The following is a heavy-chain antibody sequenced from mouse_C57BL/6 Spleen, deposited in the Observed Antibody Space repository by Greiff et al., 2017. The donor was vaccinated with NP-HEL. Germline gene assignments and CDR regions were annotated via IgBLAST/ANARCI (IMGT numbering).Heavy chain of an antibody. CDR2: IYPRSGNT. J-gene: IGHJ1*03. D-gene: IGHD4-1*01. CDR1: GYTFTSYG. CDR3: ARVRLTGTVYWYFDV. Sequence: VQLVESGAELARPGASVKLSCKASGYTFTSYGISWVKQRTGQGLEWIGEIYPRSGNTYYNEKFKGKATLTADKSSSTAYMELRSLTSEDSAVYFCARVRLTGTVYWYFDVWGTGTTVTVSS. V-gene: IGHV1-81*01.